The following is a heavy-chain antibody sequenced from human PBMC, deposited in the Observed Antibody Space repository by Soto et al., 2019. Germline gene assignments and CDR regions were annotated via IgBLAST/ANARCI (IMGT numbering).Heavy chain of an antibody. D-gene: IGHD2-8*01. CDR3: ARDQAPHYCTNGVCYGGTGWFDP. V-gene: IGHV3-30-3*01. CDR1: GFTFSSYA. J-gene: IGHJ5*02. CDR2: ISYDGSNK. Sequence: GGSLRLSCAASGFTFSSYAMHWVRQAPGKGLEWVAVISYDGSNKYYADSVKGRFTISRDNSKNTLYLQMNSLRAEDTAVYYCARDQAPHYCTNGVCYGGTGWFDPWGQGTLVTVSS.